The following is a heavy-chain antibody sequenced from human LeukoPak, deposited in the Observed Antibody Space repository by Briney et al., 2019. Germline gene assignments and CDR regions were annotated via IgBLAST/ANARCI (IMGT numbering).Heavy chain of an antibody. D-gene: IGHD3-9*01. CDR3: ATHSLKPFDADFDY. CDR2: ISYGGRT. Sequence: SETLSLTCTVSGGSISSYFWSWIRQPPGKGLEWIGYISYGGRTNYNPSLQSRLTISADTSKNQLSLKLRSVTAADTAVYYCATHSLKPFDADFDYWGQGTLVTVSS. V-gene: IGHV4-59*08. J-gene: IGHJ4*02. CDR1: GGSISSYF.